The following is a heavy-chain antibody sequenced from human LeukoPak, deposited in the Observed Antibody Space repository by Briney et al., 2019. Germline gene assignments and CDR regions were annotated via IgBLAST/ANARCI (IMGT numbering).Heavy chain of an antibody. D-gene: IGHD3-16*01. CDR1: GFTFNNYA. J-gene: IGHJ4*02. V-gene: IGHV3-23*01. CDR3: AKDTPLCYFDY. CDR2: ISGSGGST. Sequence: GGSLRLSCAASGFTFNNYAMSWVRQAPGKGLEWVSGISGSGGSTYYADSVKGRFTISRDNSKNTLYLQMNSLRAEDTAVYYCAKDTPLCYFDYWGQGTLVTVSS.